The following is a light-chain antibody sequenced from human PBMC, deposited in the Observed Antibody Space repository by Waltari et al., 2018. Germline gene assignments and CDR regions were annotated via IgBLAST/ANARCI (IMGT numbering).Light chain of an antibody. V-gene: IGLV2-14*01. J-gene: IGLJ2*01. CDR3: SSYTSSNTLL. Sequence: QSALTQPASVSGSPGQSITISCTGTSSDVGGYDHVSWYQQHPGKAPKVMIYEVSARPSGVSNRCSGSKSGNTASLTISELQAEDEAHYYCSSYTSSNTLLFGGGTKLTVL. CDR1: SSDVGGYDH. CDR2: EVS.